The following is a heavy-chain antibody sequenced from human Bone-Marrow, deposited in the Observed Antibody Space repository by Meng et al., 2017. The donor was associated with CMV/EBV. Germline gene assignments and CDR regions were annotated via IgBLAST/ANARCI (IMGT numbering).Heavy chain of an antibody. Sequence: GGSLRLSCAASGFTFSNSAMSWVRQAPGKVLEWVSAITASGGSSYHADSVKGRFTISRDNSKNTLYLQLNSLRAEDTAVYYCAKAFSSSWYREYYDYWGQGTLVTVPS. CDR2: ITASGGSS. CDR3: AKAFSSSWYREYYDY. CDR1: GFTFSNSA. D-gene: IGHD6-13*01. J-gene: IGHJ4*02. V-gene: IGHV3-23*01.